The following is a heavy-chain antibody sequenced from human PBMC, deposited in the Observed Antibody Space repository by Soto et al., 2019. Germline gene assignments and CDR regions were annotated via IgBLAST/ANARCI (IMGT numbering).Heavy chain of an antibody. CDR1: GGSISSSSYY. CDR3: ARQETYDDILTGYYSNFDY. D-gene: IGHD3-9*01. CDR2: LYYSGST. J-gene: IGHJ4*02. V-gene: IGHV4-39*01. Sequence: QLQLQESGPGLVKPSETLSLTCTVSGGSISSSSYYWGWIRQPPGKGLEWIGRLYYSGSTYYNPSLKSRVTISVDTSKNQYTLRLSSGSAADTAVYYCARQETYDDILTGYYSNFDYWGQGTLVTVCS.